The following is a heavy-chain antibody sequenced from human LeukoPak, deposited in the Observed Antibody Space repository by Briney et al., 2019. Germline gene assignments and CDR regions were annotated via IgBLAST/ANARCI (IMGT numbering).Heavy chain of an antibody. CDR3: AMSLYSSGWYLDY. Sequence: SETLSLTCAVYGGSFSGYYWNWIRQPPGKGLEWIGEINHSGSTNYNPSLKSRVTISVDTSKNQFSLKLSSVTAADTAVYYCAMSLYSSGWYLDYWGQGTLVTVSS. CDR1: GGSFSGYY. CDR2: INHSGST. D-gene: IGHD6-19*01. V-gene: IGHV4-34*01. J-gene: IGHJ4*02.